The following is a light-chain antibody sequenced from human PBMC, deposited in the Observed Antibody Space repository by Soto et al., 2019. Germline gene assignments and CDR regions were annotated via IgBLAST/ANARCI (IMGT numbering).Light chain of an antibody. CDR2: GAS. CDR3: QQYCSSRT. Sequence: EIVLTQSPGTLXLSPGERATXSXRASQSVSXSYLGWYQQKPGQAPRLLIYGASSRATGIPDQFSGSGSGTDFTLTISRLEPEDFAVYYCQQYCSSRTFGQGTKVEIK. V-gene: IGKV3-20*01. CDR1: QSVSXSY. J-gene: IGKJ1*01.